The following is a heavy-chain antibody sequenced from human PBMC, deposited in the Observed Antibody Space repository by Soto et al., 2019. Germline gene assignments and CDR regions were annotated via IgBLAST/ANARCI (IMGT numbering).Heavy chain of an antibody. CDR1: GFSFSNSG. J-gene: IGHJ4*01. V-gene: IGHV3-30*18. Sequence: GGSLRLSCAASGFSFSNSGMHWVRQAPGKGLEWVAFISYDGSNKYYADSVKGRFTISRDNSKNTLYLQMNSLSAEDTAVYYCAKDRGKIYFDCWGHGTLVTVSS. CDR3: AKDRGKIYFDC. CDR2: ISYDGSNK.